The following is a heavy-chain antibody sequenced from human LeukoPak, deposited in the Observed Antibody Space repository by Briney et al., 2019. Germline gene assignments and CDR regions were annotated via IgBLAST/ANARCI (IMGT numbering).Heavy chain of an antibody. CDR3: ARVKNSDYVWGRLDY. Sequence: SQTLSLTCTVSGGSISSGDYYWSWIRQPPGKGLEWIGYIYYRGSTYYNPSLKSRVTISVDTSKNQFSLKLSSVTAADTAVYYCARVKNSDYVWGRLDYWGQGTLVTVSS. CDR2: IYYRGST. D-gene: IGHD3-16*01. CDR1: GGSISSGDYY. J-gene: IGHJ4*02. V-gene: IGHV4-30-4*01.